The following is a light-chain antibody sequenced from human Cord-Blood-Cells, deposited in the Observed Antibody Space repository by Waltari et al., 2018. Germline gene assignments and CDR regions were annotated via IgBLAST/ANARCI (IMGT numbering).Light chain of an antibody. CDR3: QQYGSSPWT. Sequence: VLTHSPGTLSLAPGERATLPCRASQSVSSSYLAWYQHKPGQAPRLLIYGASSRATGSPDRFSGSGSGTDFTLTISRLGPEDFAVYYCQQYGSSPWTFGQGTKVEIK. CDR1: QSVSSSY. V-gene: IGKV3-20*01. CDR2: GAS. J-gene: IGKJ1*01.